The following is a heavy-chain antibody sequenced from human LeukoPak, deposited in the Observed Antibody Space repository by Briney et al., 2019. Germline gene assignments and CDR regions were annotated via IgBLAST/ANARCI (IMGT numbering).Heavy chain of an antibody. J-gene: IGHJ4*02. V-gene: IGHV3-21*01. Sequence: GGSLRLSCAASGFTFSSYSMNWVRQAPGKGLEWVSSISSSSSYIYYADSVKGRFTISRDNAKNSLYLQMNSLRAEDTAVYYCARDGPTRGDYDFDYWGQGTLVTVSS. D-gene: IGHD4-17*01. CDR3: ARDGPTRGDYDFDY. CDR1: GFTFSSYS. CDR2: ISSSSSYI.